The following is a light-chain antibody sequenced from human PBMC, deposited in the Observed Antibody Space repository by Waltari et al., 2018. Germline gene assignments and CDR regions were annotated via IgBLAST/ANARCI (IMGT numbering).Light chain of an antibody. CDR3: QQYGSSPTT. V-gene: IGKV3-20*01. J-gene: IGKJ1*01. Sequence: IVLTQSPGTLSLSPGDGATLSCRASQSVSNNFLAWYQQRPGQAPRLLIYTTSFRAAGIPDRFRGSGSGTDFTLTISSLEPEDFAVYYCQQYGSSPTTFGRGTTVDIK. CDR1: QSVSNNF. CDR2: TTS.